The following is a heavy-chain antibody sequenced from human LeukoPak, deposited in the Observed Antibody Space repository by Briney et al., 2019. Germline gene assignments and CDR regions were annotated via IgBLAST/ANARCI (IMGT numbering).Heavy chain of an antibody. J-gene: IGHJ5*02. CDR2: IYYSGST. CDR3: ARMYGSGRRSISNWFDP. D-gene: IGHD3-10*01. V-gene: IGHV4-59*01. CDR1: GGSISSYY. Sequence: NPSETLSLTCTVSGGSISSYYWSWIRQPPGKGLEWIGYIYYSGSTNYNPSLKSRVTISVDTSKNQFSLKLSSVTAADTAVYYCARMYGSGRRSISNWFDPWGQGTLVTVSS.